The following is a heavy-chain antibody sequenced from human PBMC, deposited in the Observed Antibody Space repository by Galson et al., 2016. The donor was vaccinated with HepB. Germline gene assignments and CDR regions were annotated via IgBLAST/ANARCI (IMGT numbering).Heavy chain of an antibody. D-gene: IGHD6-6*01. V-gene: IGHV4-59*01. CDR3: GRDLRSSSSRVHFNWFDS. Sequence: SETLSLTCTVSGGFITNYFWSWIRQPPGKGLEWIGYIYSSGTTNYNPSLKSRVTISVDTSKNELSLMLNSVTAADRAVYYCGRDLRSSSSRVHFNWFDSWGQGTLVTVSS. CDR1: GGFITNYF. J-gene: IGHJ5*01. CDR2: IYSSGTT.